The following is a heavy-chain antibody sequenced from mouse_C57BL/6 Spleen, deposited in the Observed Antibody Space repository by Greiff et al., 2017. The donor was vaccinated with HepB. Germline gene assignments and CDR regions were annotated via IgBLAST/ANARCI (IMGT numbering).Heavy chain of an antibody. CDR2: INPGSGGT. J-gene: IGHJ4*01. CDR1: GYAFTNYL. Sequence: VQLQQSGAELVRPGTSVKVSCKASGYAFTNYLIEWVKQRPGQGLEWIGVINPGSGGTNYNEKFKGKATLTADKSSSTAYMQLSSLTSEDSAVYCCASGVITTGVGYAMDYWGQGTSVTVSS. D-gene: IGHD1-1*01. V-gene: IGHV1-54*01. CDR3: ASGVITTGVGYAMDY.